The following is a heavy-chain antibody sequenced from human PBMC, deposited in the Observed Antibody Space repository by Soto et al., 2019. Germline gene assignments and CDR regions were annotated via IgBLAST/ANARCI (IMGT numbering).Heavy chain of an antibody. CDR3: ARDVTGIAAGGMDV. D-gene: IGHD6-25*01. CDR1: GFTFSSYS. CDR2: ISSSSSYI. V-gene: IGHV3-21*01. J-gene: IGHJ6*02. Sequence: EVQLVESGGGLVKPGGSLRLSCAASGFTFSSYSMNWVRQAPGKGLEWVSSISSSSSYIYYADSVKGRFTISRDNAKNSLDLQMNSLRAEDTAVYYCARDVTGIAAGGMDVWGQGTTVTVSS.